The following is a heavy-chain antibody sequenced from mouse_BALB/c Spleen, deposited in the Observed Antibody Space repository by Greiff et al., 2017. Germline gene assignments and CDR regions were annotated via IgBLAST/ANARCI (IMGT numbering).Heavy chain of an antibody. CDR1: GYTFTSYV. V-gene: IGHV1-14*01. J-gene: IGHJ3*01. Sequence: VQLQQSGPELVKPGASVKMSCKASGYTFTSYVMHWVKQKPGQGLEWIGYINPSTGYTEYNQKFKDKATLTADKSSSTAYMQLSSLTSEDSAVYYCARSLAYYRYDGAYWGQGTLVTVSA. CDR3: ARSLAYYRYDGAY. CDR2: INPSTGYT. D-gene: IGHD2-14*01.